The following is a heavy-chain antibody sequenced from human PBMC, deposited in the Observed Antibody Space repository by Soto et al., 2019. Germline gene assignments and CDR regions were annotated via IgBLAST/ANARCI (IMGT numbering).Heavy chain of an antibody. Sequence: LSGAAAVGKESRSRMNWFRQAPGKGLEWVSSISSSSSYIYYADSMKGRFTISRDNAKNSLYLQMNSLRAEVPAVYYCAGVETVAGYLVQGSLVT. V-gene: IGHV3-21*01. CDR2: ISSSSSYI. D-gene: IGHD4-4*01. CDR3: AGVETVAGY. CDR1: VGKESRSR. J-gene: IGHJ4*02.